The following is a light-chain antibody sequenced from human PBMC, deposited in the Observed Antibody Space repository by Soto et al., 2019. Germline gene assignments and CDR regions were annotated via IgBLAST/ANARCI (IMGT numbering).Light chain of an antibody. J-gene: IGKJ5*01. CDR3: QQRSNWPPIT. V-gene: IGKV3-11*01. Sequence: EIVLIQSPATPSITPGERATLSCRASQSVSSYLAWYQQKPGQAPRLLIYDASNRATGIPARFSGSGSGTDFTLTISSLEPEDFAVNYCQQRSNWPPITFGQGTRLEIK. CDR2: DAS. CDR1: QSVSSY.